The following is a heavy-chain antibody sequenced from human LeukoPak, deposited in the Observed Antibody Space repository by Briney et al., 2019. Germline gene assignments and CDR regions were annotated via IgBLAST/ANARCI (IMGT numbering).Heavy chain of an antibody. CDR1: GLTFSSYW. J-gene: IGHJ4*02. V-gene: IGHV3-23*01. CDR2: IGSDSGAI. Sequence: GGSLRLSCAASGLTFSSYWMSWVRQAPGKGLEWVSVIGSDSGAIQYADSVKGRFTISRDNSKSTLFLQMNSLRADDTAMYYCAKYRTTSAPPRNFDYWGQGTLVTVSS. CDR3: AKYRTTSAPPRNFDY. D-gene: IGHD1-14*01.